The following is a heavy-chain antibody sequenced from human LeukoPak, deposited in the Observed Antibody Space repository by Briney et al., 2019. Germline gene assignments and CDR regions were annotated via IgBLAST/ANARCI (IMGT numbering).Heavy chain of an antibody. CDR1: GFPFSSYA. D-gene: IGHD2-2*02. J-gene: IGHJ6*03. CDR2: ISGRGGST. V-gene: IGHV3-23*01. Sequence: QPGGSLRLSCAASGFPFSSYAMSWVRQAPGKGLEWVAAISGRGGSTYYADSGKGRLTISRDNSKNTLYLQMNSLRAEDTAVYYCARYCSSTSCYTKANYYYYMDVWGKGTTVTVSS. CDR3: ARYCSSTSCYTKANYYYYMDV.